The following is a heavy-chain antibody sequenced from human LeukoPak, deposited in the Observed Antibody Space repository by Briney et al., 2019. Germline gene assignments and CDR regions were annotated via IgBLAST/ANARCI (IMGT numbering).Heavy chain of an antibody. J-gene: IGHJ5*02. Sequence: GRSLRLSCAASGLTFSSYGMHWVRQAPGKGLEWVAVIWYDGSNKYYADSVKGRFTISRDNSKNTLYLQMNSLRAEDTAVYYCARDFVSTSSGRFDPWGQGTLVTVSS. CDR1: GLTFSSYG. V-gene: IGHV3-33*01. D-gene: IGHD2-2*01. CDR2: IWYDGSNK. CDR3: ARDFVSTSSGRFDP.